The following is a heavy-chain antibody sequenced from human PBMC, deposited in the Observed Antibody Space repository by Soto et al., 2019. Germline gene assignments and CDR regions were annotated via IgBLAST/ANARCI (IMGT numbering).Heavy chain of an antibody. CDR3: AREDDYGYRYINYGLDV. CDR1: GFTFNIYA. CDR2: ISFDGTKK. J-gene: IGHJ6*02. Sequence: LRLSCAASGFTFNIYALHWVRQAPGKGLEWVAVISFDGTKKYYSDSVKGRFTISRDNLKNTLYLQMNNLRVEDAALYFCAREDDYGYRYINYGLDVWGQGTTVTVSS. V-gene: IGHV3-30-3*01. D-gene: IGHD4-17*01.